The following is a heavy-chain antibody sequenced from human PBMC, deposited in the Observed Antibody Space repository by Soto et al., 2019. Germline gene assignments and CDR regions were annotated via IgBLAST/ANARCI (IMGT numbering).Heavy chain of an antibody. CDR3: EPRQLDGLSWFDP. V-gene: IGHV2-5*02. CDR2: IYWDDDK. CDR1: GFSLNTAGVA. D-gene: IGHD1-1*01. J-gene: IGHJ5*02. Sequence: SGPTLVNPTQTLTLTCNFSGFSLNTAGVAVGWIRQPPGKALEWLALIYWDDDKRYTPSLKRRLTITKDASKTQVVLTMTNMEPIDKATYHCEPRQLDGLSWFDPWGQGALVTVSS.